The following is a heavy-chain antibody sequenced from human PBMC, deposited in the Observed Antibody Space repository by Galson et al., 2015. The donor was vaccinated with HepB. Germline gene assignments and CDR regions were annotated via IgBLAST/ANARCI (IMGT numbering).Heavy chain of an antibody. J-gene: IGHJ4*02. CDR1: GFTFSSYA. V-gene: IGHV3-30*04. D-gene: IGHD2-21*01. CDR2: ISYDGSTK. CDR3: ARERTSGLLFDY. Sequence: SLRLSCAASGFTFSSYAIHWVRQAPGKGLEWVAVISYDGSTKFYADSVKGRFTISRDNSRNTMSLEMNSLRPEDTAVYYCARERTSGLLFDYWGQGTLLTVSS.